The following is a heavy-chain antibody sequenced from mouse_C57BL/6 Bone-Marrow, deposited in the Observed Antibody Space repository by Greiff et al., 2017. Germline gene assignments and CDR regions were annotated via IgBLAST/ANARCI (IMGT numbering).Heavy chain of an antibody. CDR2: IYPGSGNT. CDR1: GYTFTDYY. J-gene: IGHJ1*03. CDR3: ARGYYYGSSYYWYCDV. Sequence: QVQLQQSGAELVRPGASVKLSCKASGYTFTDYYINWVKQRPGQGLEWIARIYPGSGNTYYNEKFKGKATLTAEKSSSTAYMQLSSLTSEDSAVYFCARGYYYGSSYYWYCDVWGTGTTVTVSS. V-gene: IGHV1-76*01. D-gene: IGHD1-1*01.